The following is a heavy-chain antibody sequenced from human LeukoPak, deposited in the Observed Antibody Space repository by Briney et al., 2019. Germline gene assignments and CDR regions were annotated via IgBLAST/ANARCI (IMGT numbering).Heavy chain of an antibody. V-gene: IGHV3-48*01. CDR2: ISSSSSTI. CDR3: ARDGGSGYQEFYFDY. D-gene: IGHD3-22*01. J-gene: IGHJ4*02. Sequence: GGSLRLSCAASGFTFSSCSMNWVRQAPGKGLEWVSYISSSSSTIYYADSVKGRFTISRDNAKNSLYLQMNSLRAEDTAVYYCARDGGSGYQEFYFDYWGQGTLVTVSS. CDR1: GFTFSSCS.